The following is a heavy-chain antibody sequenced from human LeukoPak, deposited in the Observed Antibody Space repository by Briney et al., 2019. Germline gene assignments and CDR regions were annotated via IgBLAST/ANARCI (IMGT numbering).Heavy chain of an antibody. CDR2: IYTSGST. Sequence: PSETLSLTCTVSGGSISSYYWSWIRQPAGKGLEWIGRIYTSGSTNYNPSLKSRVTMSVDTSKNQFSLKLSSVTAADTAVYYCAREKYYYDSSGYYYYFDYWGQGTLVTASS. D-gene: IGHD3-22*01. V-gene: IGHV4-4*07. CDR1: GGSISSYY. CDR3: AREKYYYDSSGYYYYFDY. J-gene: IGHJ4*02.